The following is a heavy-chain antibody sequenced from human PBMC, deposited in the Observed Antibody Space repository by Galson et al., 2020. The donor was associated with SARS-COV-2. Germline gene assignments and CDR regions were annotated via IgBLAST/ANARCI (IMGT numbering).Heavy chain of an antibody. CDR2: ISSSSSYI. J-gene: IGHJ3*02. CDR1: GFTFSSYS. D-gene: IGHD5-12*01. V-gene: IGHV3-21*01. Sequence: GESLKISCAASGFTFSSYSMNWVRQAPGKGLEWVSSISSSSSYIYYADSVKGRFTISRDNAKNSLYLQMNSLRAEDTAVYYCASPIGGYDSGRRGAFDIWGQGTMVTVSS. CDR3: ASPIGGYDSGRRGAFDI.